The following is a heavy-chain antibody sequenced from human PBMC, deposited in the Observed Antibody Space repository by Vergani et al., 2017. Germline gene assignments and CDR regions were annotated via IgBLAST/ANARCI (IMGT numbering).Heavy chain of an antibody. CDR3: ARSRIYYGAGSPDY. D-gene: IGHD3-10*01. CDR2: VSFRGDT. CDR1: GASVNSYY. Sequence: QVKLQESGPGLVKPSETLSLTCTVSGASVNSYYWSWIRQPPGKGLEWMGYVSFRGDTLYDPSVKGRKPISLNTSSNQFSLYLNSVTAADTAVYYCARSRIYYGAGSPDYWGQGTLVTVSS. J-gene: IGHJ4*02. V-gene: IGHV4-59*02.